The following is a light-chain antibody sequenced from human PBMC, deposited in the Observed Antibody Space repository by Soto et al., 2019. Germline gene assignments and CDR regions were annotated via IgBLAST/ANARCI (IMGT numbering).Light chain of an antibody. CDR1: SGSIASSY. V-gene: IGLV6-57*01. CDR2: EDD. CDR3: HSYDSAPVI. Sequence: NFMLTQPHSMSESPGKTVTISCTRSSGSIASSYVQWYQQRPGSSPSIVIYEDDQRPSGVPDRFSGSIDRSSNSASLTISGLKSEDEADYCCHSYDSAPVIFGGGTKLTVL. J-gene: IGLJ2*01.